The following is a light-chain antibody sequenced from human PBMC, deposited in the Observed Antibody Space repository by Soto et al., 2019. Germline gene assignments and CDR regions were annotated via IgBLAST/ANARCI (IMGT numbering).Light chain of an antibody. J-gene: IGKJ4*01. CDR3: QQTYTTPLT. CDR1: QSISTY. CDR2: AAS. Sequence: DIQMTQSPSTLSVSVGDRVTITCRASQSISTYLNWYQQKPGKAPKLLIYAASSLQSGVPSSFSGSGSGTDFTLTISSLQPEDFATYDCQQTYTTPLTFGGGTKVEIK. V-gene: IGKV1-39*01.